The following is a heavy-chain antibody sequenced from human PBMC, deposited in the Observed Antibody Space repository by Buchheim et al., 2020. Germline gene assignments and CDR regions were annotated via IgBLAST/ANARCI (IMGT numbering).Heavy chain of an antibody. J-gene: IGHJ4*02. D-gene: IGHD6-19*01. CDR3: AKEGYSSGYHY. CDR2: ISYDGSNK. Sequence: QVQLVESGGGVVQPGRSLRLSCAASGFTFSSYDMHWVRQAPGKGLEWVAVISYDGSNKYYADSEKGRFTISRDNSKNTLYLQMNSLRAEDTAVYYCAKEGYSSGYHYWGQGTL. V-gene: IGHV3-30*18. CDR1: GFTFSSYD.